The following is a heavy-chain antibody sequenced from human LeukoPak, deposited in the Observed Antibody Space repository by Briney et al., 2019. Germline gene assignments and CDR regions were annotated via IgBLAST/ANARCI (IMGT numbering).Heavy chain of an antibody. Sequence: SVKVSCKASGGTLSSYAISWVRQAPGQGLEWMGGIIPIFGTANYAQKFQGRVTITTDESTSTAYMELSSLRSEDTAVYYCARDHKDSSSWYDYFDYWGQGTLVTVSS. CDR2: IIPIFGTA. D-gene: IGHD6-13*01. CDR3: ARDHKDSSSWYDYFDY. CDR1: GGTLSSYA. V-gene: IGHV1-69*05. J-gene: IGHJ4*02.